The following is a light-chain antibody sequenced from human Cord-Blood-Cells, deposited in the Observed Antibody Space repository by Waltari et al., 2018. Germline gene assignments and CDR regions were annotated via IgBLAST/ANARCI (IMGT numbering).Light chain of an antibody. V-gene: IGLV3-21*03. CDR3: QVWDSSSEHVV. Sequence: SYVLTQPPSVSVAPGKTARITCGGNNIGSKSVHWYQQKPGQAPVLVVYDDSDRPPGIPERFAGSNSWNTATLAISRVDAGDEADYYCQVWDSSSEHVVCGGGTKLTVL. CDR2: DDS. J-gene: IGLJ2*01. CDR1: NIGSKS.